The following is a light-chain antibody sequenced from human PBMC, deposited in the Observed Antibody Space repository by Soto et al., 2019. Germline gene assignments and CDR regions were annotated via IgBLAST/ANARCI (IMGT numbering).Light chain of an antibody. CDR2: DDR. CDR1: NIGSQS. Sequence: SYDLTQPPSESVAPGQTARITCGGNNIGSQSVHWYQQKPGQAPVLVLYDDRGRPSGIPERFSGSKSGNTATLTIRRVAAGDEADYYCQVWDSSRDQGLFGTGPKVT. V-gene: IGLV3-21*02. CDR3: QVWDSSRDQGL. J-gene: IGLJ1*01.